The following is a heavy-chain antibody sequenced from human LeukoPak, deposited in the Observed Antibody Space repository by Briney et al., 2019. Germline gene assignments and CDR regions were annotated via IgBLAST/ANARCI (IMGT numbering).Heavy chain of an antibody. CDR1: GGSISSSSYH. J-gene: IGHJ4*02. CDR3: ARLVAGSVFDY. Sequence: SETLSLPFTVSGGSISSSSYHWGWIRPPPGKGLEWIGSIYYSGSTYYNPSLKSRVTISVDTSKNQFSLKLSSVTAADTAVYYCARLVAGSVFDYWGQGTLVTVSS. V-gene: IGHV4-39*01. CDR2: IYYSGST. D-gene: IGHD6-19*01.